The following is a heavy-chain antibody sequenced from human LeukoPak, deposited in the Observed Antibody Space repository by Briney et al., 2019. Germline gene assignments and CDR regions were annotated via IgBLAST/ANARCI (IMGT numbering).Heavy chain of an antibody. CDR2: IGTAGDT. J-gene: IGHJ6*02. D-gene: IGHD2-2*01. CDR1: GFTFRSYD. V-gene: IGHV3-13*01. CDR3: ARGGSTSSYYYGMDV. Sequence: PGGSLRLSCAASGFTFRSYDMHWVRQATGKGLEWVSAIGTAGDTYYPGSVKGRFTISRENAKNSLYLQMNSLRAGDTAVYYCARGGSTSSYYYGMDVWGQGTTVTVSS.